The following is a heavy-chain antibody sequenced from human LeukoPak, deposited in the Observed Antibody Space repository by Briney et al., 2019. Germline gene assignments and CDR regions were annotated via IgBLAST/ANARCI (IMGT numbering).Heavy chain of an antibody. D-gene: IGHD3-9*01. V-gene: IGHV4-34*01. J-gene: IGHJ6*02. CDR1: GGSFSGYY. CDR2: INHSGST. Sequence: SETLSLTCAVYGGSFSGYYWSWIRQPPGKGLEWIGEINHSGSTNYNPSLKSRVTISVDTSKSQFSLKLSSVTAADTAVYYCARGRYFDGMDVWGQGTTVTVSS. CDR3: ARGRYFDGMDV.